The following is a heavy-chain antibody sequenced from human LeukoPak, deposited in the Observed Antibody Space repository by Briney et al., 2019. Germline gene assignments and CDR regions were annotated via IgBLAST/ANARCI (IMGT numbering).Heavy chain of an antibody. CDR3: ARDAATDYYDTLYNWFDP. J-gene: IGHJ5*02. CDR2: IIPIFGTA. V-gene: IGHV1-69*13. D-gene: IGHD3-22*01. CDR1: GYTFTSYG. Sequence: SVKVSCKASGYTFTSYGISWVRQAPGQGLEWMGGIIPIFGTANYAQKFQGRVTITADESTSTAYMELSSLRSEDTAVYYCARDAATDYYDTLYNWFDPWGQGTLVTVSS.